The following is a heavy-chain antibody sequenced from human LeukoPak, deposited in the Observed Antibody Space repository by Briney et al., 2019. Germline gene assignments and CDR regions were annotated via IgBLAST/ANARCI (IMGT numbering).Heavy chain of an antibody. CDR3: ARDNGELDY. Sequence: PGGSLRLSCAASGFTSNRYAMSWVRQAPGKGLEWVSAISGSGGGTYYADSVKGRFTISRDNSKNTLYLQMNSLRAEDTALYYCARDNGELDYWGQGTLVTVSS. J-gene: IGHJ4*02. CDR1: GFTSNRYA. V-gene: IGHV3-23*01. CDR2: ISGSGGGT.